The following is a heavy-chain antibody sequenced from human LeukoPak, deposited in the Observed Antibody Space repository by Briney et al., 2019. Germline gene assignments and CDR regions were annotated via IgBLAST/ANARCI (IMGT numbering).Heavy chain of an antibody. CDR3: ARGRQMVYAIPELDWFDP. D-gene: IGHD2-8*01. J-gene: IGHJ5*02. Sequence: PGGSLRLSCAASGFTFGSYSMNWVRQAPGKGLEWVSSISSSSSYIYYADSVKGRFTISRDNAKNSLYLQMNSLRAEDTAVYYCARGRQMVYAIPELDWFDPWGQGTLVTVSS. CDR1: GFTFGSYS. V-gene: IGHV3-21*01. CDR2: ISSSSSYI.